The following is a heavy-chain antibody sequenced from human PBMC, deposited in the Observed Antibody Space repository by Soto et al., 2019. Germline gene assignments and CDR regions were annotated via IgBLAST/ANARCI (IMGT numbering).Heavy chain of an antibody. Sequence: PGGSLRLSCAASGFTFSNAWISWVRQAPGKGLEWVGRIKSKTDGGTTDYAAPVKGRFTISRDDSKNTLYLQMNSLKTEDTAVYYCTTSSEYSSGWYVEMAQGFDYWGQGTLVTVS. CDR2: IKSKTDGGTT. CDR1: GFTFSNAW. J-gene: IGHJ4*02. CDR3: TTSSEYSSGWYVEMAQGFDY. V-gene: IGHV3-15*01. D-gene: IGHD6-19*01.